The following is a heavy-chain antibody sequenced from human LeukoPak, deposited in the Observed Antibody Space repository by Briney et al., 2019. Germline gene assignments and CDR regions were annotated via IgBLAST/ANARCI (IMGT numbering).Heavy chain of an antibody. V-gene: IGHV1-2*02. J-gene: IGHJ5*02. Sequence: ASVKVSCKASGYTFTSYDINWVRQAPGQGLEWMGWINPNSGGTNYAQKFQGRVTMTRDTSISTAYMELSRLRSDDTAVYYCARDPYSSGWYGWFDPWGQGTLVTVSS. D-gene: IGHD6-19*01. CDR2: INPNSGGT. CDR1: GYTFTSYD. CDR3: ARDPYSSGWYGWFDP.